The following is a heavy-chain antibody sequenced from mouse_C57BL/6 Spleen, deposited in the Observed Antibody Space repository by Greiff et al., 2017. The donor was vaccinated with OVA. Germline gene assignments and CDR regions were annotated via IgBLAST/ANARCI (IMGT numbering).Heavy chain of an antibody. D-gene: IGHD4-1*01. V-gene: IGHV5-4*01. CDR1: GFTFSSYA. CDR2: ISDGGSYT. CDR3: ARALTGTLYAMDY. J-gene: IGHJ4*01. Sequence: VQLKESGGGLVKPGGSLKLSCAASGFTFSSYAMSWVRQTPEKRLEWVATISDGGSYTYYPDNVKGRFTISRDNAKNNLYLQMSHLKSEDTAMYYCARALTGTLYAMDYWGQGTSVTVSS.